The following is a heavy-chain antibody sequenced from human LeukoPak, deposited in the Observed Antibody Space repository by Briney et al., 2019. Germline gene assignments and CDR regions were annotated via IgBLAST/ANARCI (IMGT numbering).Heavy chain of an antibody. J-gene: IGHJ4*02. CDR3: ARDPIAVSSTDQ. V-gene: IGHV4-39*07. CDR1: CASLSYRGLF. D-gene: IGHD6-19*01. Sequence: SDTLSHTCSVSCASLSYRGLFWGWIRQPPEKGLEWIGSIYYFGTTYYNPSLKTRVAMSVDMSKNEFSLKLTSVTAADTAVYYCARDPIAVSSTDQWGPGTLVSVSS. CDR2: IYYFGTT.